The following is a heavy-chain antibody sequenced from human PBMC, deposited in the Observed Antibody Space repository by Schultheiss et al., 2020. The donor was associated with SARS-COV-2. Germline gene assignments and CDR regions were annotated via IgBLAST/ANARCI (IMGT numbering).Heavy chain of an antibody. CDR3: VVRPPTVTTSGSEYFQH. V-gene: IGHV3-66*01. CDR1: GFTVSSNY. J-gene: IGHJ1*01. D-gene: IGHD4-17*01. Sequence: GGSLRLSCAASGFTVSSNYMSWVRQAPGKGLEWVAVIYSGGSTYYADSVKGRFTISRDNSKNTLYLQMNSLRAEDTAVYYCVVRPPTVTTSGSEYFQHWGQGTLVTVSS. CDR2: IYSGGST.